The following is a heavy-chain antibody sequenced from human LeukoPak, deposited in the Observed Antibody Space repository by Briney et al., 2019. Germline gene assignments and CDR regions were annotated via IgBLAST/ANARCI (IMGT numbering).Heavy chain of an antibody. Sequence: PGGSLRLSCAASGFTFTMFSMNWLRQAPGKGLEWIAFIRGRSDTTYYADSVQGRFTISRDNAEDSVYLQMNSLRVEDTAVYYCAKDQDVRIAVDDAFDIWGQGTMVTVSS. CDR1: GFTFTMFS. CDR2: IRGRSDTT. CDR3: AKDQDVRIAVDDAFDI. V-gene: IGHV3-48*01. D-gene: IGHD6-19*01. J-gene: IGHJ3*02.